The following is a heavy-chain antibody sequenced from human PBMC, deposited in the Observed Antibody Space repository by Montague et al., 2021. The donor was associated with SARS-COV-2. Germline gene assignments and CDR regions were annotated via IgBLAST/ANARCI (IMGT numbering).Heavy chain of an antibody. CDR1: SGSISSGGYH. D-gene: IGHD3-16*02. Sequence: TLSLTCTVSSGSISSGGYHWSWIRQFPGKALEWIGYIYYSGKTLYYASLKSRVTLAMDTSKSQLSLRLTSVTVADTAVYYCVRGPRLGGCSLMVDSWGQGTLVTVSS. CDR2: IYYSGKT. CDR3: VRGPRLGGCSLMVDS. J-gene: IGHJ4*02. V-gene: IGHV4-31*03.